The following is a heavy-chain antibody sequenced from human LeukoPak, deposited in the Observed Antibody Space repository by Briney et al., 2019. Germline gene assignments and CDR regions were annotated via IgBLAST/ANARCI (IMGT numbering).Heavy chain of an antibody. CDR3: ASLDYSYDPGPLHEY. CDR1: GFTFSSYE. Sequence: PGGSLRLSCAASGFTFSSYEMNWVRQAPGKGLEWVSYISSSGSTIYYADSVKGRFTISRDNAKNSLYLQMNSLRAEDTAVYFCASLDYSYDPGPLHEYWGQGTVVTVSS. J-gene: IGHJ4*02. V-gene: IGHV3-48*03. D-gene: IGHD5-18*01. CDR2: ISSSGSTI.